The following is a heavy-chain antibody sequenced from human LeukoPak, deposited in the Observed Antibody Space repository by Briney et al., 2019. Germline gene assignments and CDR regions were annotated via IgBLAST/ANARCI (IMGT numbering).Heavy chain of an antibody. V-gene: IGHV3-23*01. CDR3: ARENWYFAN. D-gene: IGHD3-9*01. CDR2: ISGSGGST. J-gene: IGHJ4*02. Sequence: GGSLRLSCAASGFTFSSYAMSWVRQAPGKGLEWVSAISGSGGSTYHADSVKGRFTISRDNAKNSLYLQLNSLRVEDTAVYYCARENWYFANWGQGTRVTVSS. CDR1: GFTFSSYA.